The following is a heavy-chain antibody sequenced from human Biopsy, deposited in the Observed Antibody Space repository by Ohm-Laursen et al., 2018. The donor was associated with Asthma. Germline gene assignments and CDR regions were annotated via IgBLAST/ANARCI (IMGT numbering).Heavy chain of an antibody. D-gene: IGHD6-13*01. V-gene: IGHV4-39*01. CDR2: IYYSGTT. J-gene: IGHJ6*02. Sequence: SETLSLTCSLSSGSGGYMRSGNYYWGWIRQPPGKGLEWIGCIYYSGTTYYNPSLEIRVTVSEDTSKNLFSLKLTSVTAAGTAVYYCVRGSSSWHHGPFHYYYGLDVWGQGTTATVSS. CDR3: VRGSSSWHHGPFHYYYGLDV. CDR1: SGSGGYMRSGNYY.